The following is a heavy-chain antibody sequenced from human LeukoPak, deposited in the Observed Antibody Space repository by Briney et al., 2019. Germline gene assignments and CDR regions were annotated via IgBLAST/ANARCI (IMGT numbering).Heavy chain of an antibody. CDR2: ITGSSSYI. J-gene: IGHJ4*02. D-gene: IGHD3-16*02. Sequence: GGSLRLSCAASGFTFSRYSMSWVRQAPGKGLEWVSSITGSSSYIYYADSVKGRFTISRDNAKNSLYLQMNSLRAEDTAVYYCAREAFYDYVWGSYPRLFDSWGQGTLVTVSS. CDR3: AREAFYDYVWGSYPRLFDS. CDR1: GFTFSRYS. V-gene: IGHV3-21*01.